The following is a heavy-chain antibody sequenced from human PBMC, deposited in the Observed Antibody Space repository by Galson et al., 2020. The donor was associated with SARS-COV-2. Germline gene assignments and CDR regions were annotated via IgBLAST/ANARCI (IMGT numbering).Heavy chain of an antibody. Sequence: GGSLRLSCSASGLIFSDYAMHWVRQAPGKGLEYVSALSPNGGTSFYADSVNGRFTMSRDNSKNMFYLQMTALRLEDTALYYCLSYSSTRQNHWGQGTRVTVSS. CDR1: GLIFSDYA. CDR3: LSYSSTRQNH. CDR2: LSPNGGTS. D-gene: IGHD2-2*01. J-gene: IGHJ5*02. V-gene: IGHV3-64D*06.